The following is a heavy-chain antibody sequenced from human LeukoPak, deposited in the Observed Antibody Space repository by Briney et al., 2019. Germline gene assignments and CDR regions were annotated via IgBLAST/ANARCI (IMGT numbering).Heavy chain of an antibody. CDR3: AKDRDGSGSFKKRMDV. D-gene: IGHD3-10*01. J-gene: IGHJ6*02. CDR2: IRSNGNEK. V-gene: IGHV3-30*02. Sequence: PGGSLRLSCVASGFNFRGYAMHWVRQAPGKGLEWVALIRSNGNEKFYLDAVQGRFTISRDNSKNTLFLQMSSLRPEDTAVYYRAKDRDGSGSFKKRMDVWGQGTTVSVSS. CDR1: GFNFRGYA.